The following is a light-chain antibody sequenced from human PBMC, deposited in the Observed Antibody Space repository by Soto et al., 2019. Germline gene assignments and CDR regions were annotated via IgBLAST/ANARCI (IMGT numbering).Light chain of an antibody. J-gene: IGKJ5*01. V-gene: IGKV1-9*01. CDR3: QQLNTYPIT. CDR1: QDIRNY. Sequence: DIQMTQSPSTLSASVGDRVTITCRASQDIRNYLAWYQQKPGKAPNLLIYAASTLQSGVPSRFSGSGSGTGFTLTISSLQPEDFATYFCQQLNTYPITFGQGTRLEI. CDR2: AAS.